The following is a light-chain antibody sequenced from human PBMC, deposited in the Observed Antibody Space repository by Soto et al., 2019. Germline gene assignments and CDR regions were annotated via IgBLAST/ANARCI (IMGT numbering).Light chain of an antibody. CDR1: QNINNY. Sequence: DSQMTQSPSSLSASVGDRVTITCQASQNINNYLNWYQQKPGRAPKLLIYDASNLEAGVPSRFRGSGSGTDFTFTISRLQPEDLATYYCQQYENRPTFGQGTRLENK. CDR2: DAS. J-gene: IGKJ5*01. V-gene: IGKV1-33*01. CDR3: QQYENRPT.